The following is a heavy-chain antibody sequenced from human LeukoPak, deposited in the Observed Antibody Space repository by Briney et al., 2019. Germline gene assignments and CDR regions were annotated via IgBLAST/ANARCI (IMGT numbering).Heavy chain of an antibody. CDR1: GFTFSSYA. V-gene: IGHV3-23*01. CDR2: ISGSGGST. Sequence: GGSLRLSCAASGFTFSSYAMSWVRQAPGKGLEWVSAISGSGGSTYYADSVKGRFTVSRDNSKNTLYLQMNSLRAEDTAVYYCAKDRGRWLQIKPPRYWGQGTLVTVSS. J-gene: IGHJ4*02. D-gene: IGHD5-24*01. CDR3: AKDRGRWLQIKPPRY.